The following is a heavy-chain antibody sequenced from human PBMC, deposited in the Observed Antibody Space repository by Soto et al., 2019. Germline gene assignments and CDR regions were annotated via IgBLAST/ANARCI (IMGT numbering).Heavy chain of an antibody. CDR1: GFTFSSYS. CDR2: ISSSSSTI. Sequence: EVQLVESGGGLVQPGGSLRLSCAASGFTFSSYSMNWVRQAPGKGLEWVSYISSSSSTIYYADSVKGRFPISRDNDKNSLYLQMNSLRDEDTAVYYCARERDGYKYYDYWGQGTLVTVSS. D-gene: IGHD5-12*01. CDR3: ARERDGYKYYDY. V-gene: IGHV3-48*02. J-gene: IGHJ4*02.